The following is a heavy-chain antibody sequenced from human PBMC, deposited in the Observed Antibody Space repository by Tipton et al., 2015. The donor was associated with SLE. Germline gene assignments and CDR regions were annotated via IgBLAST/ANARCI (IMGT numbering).Heavy chain of an antibody. Sequence: TLSLTCTVSGGSISTSNNYWDWIRQPPGKGLEWIGTIYYSGRTDYNPSLKSRVTMSVDTSMNQFSLRLTSVTAADTAVYYCARVRSGSHDAFDLWGQGTMVTVSS. V-gene: IGHV4-39*07. CDR1: GGSISTSNNY. D-gene: IGHD6-25*01. CDR3: ARVRSGSHDAFDL. CDR2: IYYSGRT. J-gene: IGHJ3*01.